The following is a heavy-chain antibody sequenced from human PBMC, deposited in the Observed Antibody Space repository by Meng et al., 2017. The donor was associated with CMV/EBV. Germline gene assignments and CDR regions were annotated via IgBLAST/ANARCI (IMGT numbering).Heavy chain of an antibody. CDR1: GFTFSDYY. V-gene: IGHV3-11*04. D-gene: IGHD6-6*01. CDR2: ISSSGSTI. J-gene: IGHJ4*02. Sequence: GESLKISCAASGFTFSDYYMSWIRQAPGKGLEWVSYISSSGSTIYYADSVKGRFTISRDNAKNSLCLQMNSLRAEDTAVYYCARALVRTSPPDYWGQGTLVTVSS. CDR3: ARALVRTSPPDY.